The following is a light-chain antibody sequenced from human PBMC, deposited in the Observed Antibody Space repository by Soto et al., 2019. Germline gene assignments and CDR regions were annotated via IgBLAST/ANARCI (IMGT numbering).Light chain of an antibody. CDR3: CSYARGSRA. J-gene: IGLJ3*02. Sequence: QSALTQPASVSGSPGQSITISCTGTSSDVGSYNLVSWYQQHPGKAPKLMIYEGSKRPSGVSNRFSGSKSGNTASLTISGLQAEDEADYYCCSYARGSRAFGGGTKLTVL. CDR1: SSDVGSYNL. V-gene: IGLV2-23*01. CDR2: EGS.